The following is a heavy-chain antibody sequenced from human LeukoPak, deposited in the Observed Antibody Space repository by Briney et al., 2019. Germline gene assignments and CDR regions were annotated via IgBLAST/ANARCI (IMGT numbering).Heavy chain of an antibody. Sequence: GGSLRLSCAASGFTFSSYGMNWVRPAPGKGLEWMSYMCNDSSKIYHVDSVRGRFTISQDNAADSPSPQMNSLRDEDTDVYYCARDGGGISSGWSPLDKRRQIRQKMTNCGQRALFSASS. V-gene: IGHV3-48*02. CDR3: ARDGGGISSGWSPLDKRRQIRQKMTN. J-gene: IGHJ4*02. CDR1: GFTFSSYG. CDR2: MCNDSSKI. D-gene: IGHD6-19*01.